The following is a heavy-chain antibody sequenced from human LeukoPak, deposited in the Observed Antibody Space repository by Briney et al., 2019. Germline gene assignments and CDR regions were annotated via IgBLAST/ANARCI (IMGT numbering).Heavy chain of an antibody. CDR1: GGSFSGYY. Sequence: PSETLSFTCAVYGGSFSGYYWSWIRQPPGKGLEWIGEINHSGSTNYNPSLKSRVTISVDTSKNQFSLKLSSVTAADTAVYYCARRRRWLVPRIVLNWFDPWGQGTLVTVSS. CDR2: INHSGST. V-gene: IGHV4-34*01. CDR3: ARRRRWLVPRIVLNWFDP. J-gene: IGHJ5*02. D-gene: IGHD6-19*01.